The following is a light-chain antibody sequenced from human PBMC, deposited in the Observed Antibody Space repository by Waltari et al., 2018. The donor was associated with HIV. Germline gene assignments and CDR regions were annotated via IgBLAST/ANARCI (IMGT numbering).Light chain of an antibody. CDR2: RNN. V-gene: IGLV1-47*01. J-gene: IGLJ3*02. Sequence: QSVLTQPPSASGTPGQRVTISCSGSSSNIGSSYVYWYQQLPGTAPKLLMYRNNQRPSGVPDRFSGSKSGTSASLVISGLRSEDEADYYCATWDDSLSGLWVFGGGTKLTVL. CDR3: ATWDDSLSGLWV. CDR1: SSNIGSSY.